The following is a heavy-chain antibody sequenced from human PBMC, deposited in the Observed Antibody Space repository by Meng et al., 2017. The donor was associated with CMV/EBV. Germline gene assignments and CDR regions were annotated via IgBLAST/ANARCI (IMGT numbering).Heavy chain of an antibody. Sequence: LSLTCAASGFTFSSYSMNWVRQAPGKGLEWVAFIRYDGSNKYYADSVKGRFTISRDNSKNTLYLQMNSLRAEDTAVYYCAKDGYSGYDYDYWGQGTLVTVSS. CDR1: GFTFSSYS. V-gene: IGHV3-30*02. J-gene: IGHJ4*02. CDR3: AKDGYSGYDYDY. CDR2: IRYDGSNK. D-gene: IGHD5-12*01.